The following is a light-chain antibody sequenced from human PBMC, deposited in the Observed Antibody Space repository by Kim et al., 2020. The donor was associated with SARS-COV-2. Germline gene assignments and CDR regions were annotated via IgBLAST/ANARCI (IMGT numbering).Light chain of an antibody. CDR2: DAS. V-gene: IGKV1-12*01. J-gene: IGKJ5*01. CDR3: QQANSFPIT. CDR1: HYFGNW. Sequence: ASVGDRVTITCRASHYFGNWLVWYQQKPGKAPKVMIYDASSLQNGVPARFSGSGSGTDFTLTISSLQPEDFATYYCQQANSFPITFGQGTRLEIK.